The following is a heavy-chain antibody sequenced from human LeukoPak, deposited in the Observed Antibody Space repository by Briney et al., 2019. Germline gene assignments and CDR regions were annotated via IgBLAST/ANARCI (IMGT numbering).Heavy chain of an antibody. V-gene: IGHV1-2*02. D-gene: IGHD3-3*01. J-gene: IGHJ5*02. CDR3: ARGKIGVQIFGVVIRYNWFDP. Sequence: ASVKVSCKASGYTFTGYYMHWVRQAPGQGLEWMGWINPNSGGTNYAQKFQGRVTMTRDTSISTAYMELSRLRSDDTAVYYCARGKIGVQIFGVVIRYNWFDPWGHGTLITVSS. CDR1: GYTFTGYY. CDR2: INPNSGGT.